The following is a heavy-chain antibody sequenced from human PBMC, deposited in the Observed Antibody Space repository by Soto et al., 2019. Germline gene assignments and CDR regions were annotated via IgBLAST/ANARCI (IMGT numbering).Heavy chain of an antibody. V-gene: IGHV4-39*01. CDR1: GGSISSSSYY. CDR2: IYYSGST. CDR3: ARHSWGYSNYVGKLPPIMDV. J-gene: IGHJ6*02. Sequence: QLQLQESGPGLVKPSETLSLTCTVSGGSISSSSYYWGWIRQPPGKGLEWIGSIYYSGSTYYNPSLKSRVPLSVDTSKNQFSLKRSSVTAADTAVYYCARHSWGYSNYVGKLPPIMDVWGQGTTVTVSS. D-gene: IGHD4-4*01.